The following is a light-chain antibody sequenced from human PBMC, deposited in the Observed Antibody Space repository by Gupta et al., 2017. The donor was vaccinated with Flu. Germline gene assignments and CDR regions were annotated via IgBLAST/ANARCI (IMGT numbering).Light chain of an antibody. CDR1: QSVSSSY. J-gene: IGKJ4*01. Sequence: EIVLTQSPGTLSLSPGERPTLSCRASQSVSSSYLAWYQQKPGQAPRLLIYGASSRATGIPDSFSGSGSGTDFTLTISRLEPEDFAVYYCQQYGNSPLTFGGGTKVEIK. CDR3: QQYGNSPLT. CDR2: GAS. V-gene: IGKV3-20*01.